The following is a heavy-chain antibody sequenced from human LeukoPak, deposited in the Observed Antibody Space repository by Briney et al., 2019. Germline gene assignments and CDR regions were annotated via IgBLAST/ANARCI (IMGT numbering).Heavy chain of an antibody. CDR1: GGSISSSSYN. CDR3: AREGGYRAYFDY. Sequence: SETLSLTCTVSGGSISSSSYNWDWIRQPPGRELEWIGTIYYSGSTYYNPSLKSRVTISVDTSKNRFSLKLNSVTAADTAVYYCAREGGYRAYFDYWGQGTLVTVSS. V-gene: IGHV4-39*01. D-gene: IGHD1-26*01. J-gene: IGHJ4*02. CDR2: IYYSGST.